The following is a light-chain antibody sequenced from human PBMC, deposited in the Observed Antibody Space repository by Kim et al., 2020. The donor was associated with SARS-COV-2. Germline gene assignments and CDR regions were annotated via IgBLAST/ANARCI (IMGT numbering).Light chain of an antibody. J-gene: IGKJ2*01. Sequence: LSPVESATLSCRASQTVTTTSLAWYQQKPGQAPRLLIFGTSSRATGIPDRFSGSGSGTDFTLTISRLEPEDFAVYYCRQFGSSYTFGQGTKLEI. CDR2: GTS. CDR1: QTVTTTS. CDR3: RQFGSSYT. V-gene: IGKV3-20*01.